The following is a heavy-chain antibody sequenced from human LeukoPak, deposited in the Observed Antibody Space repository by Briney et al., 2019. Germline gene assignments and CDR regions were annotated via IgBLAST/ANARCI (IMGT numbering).Heavy chain of an antibody. Sequence: SETLSLTCAVYGGSLNDYLWSWIRQPPGQGLEWIGEVGHSGTTNYNPSLKSRVTISVDTSKNQFSLKLTSVTAADTAVYYCARHSSYYGNFDYWGQGTLVTVSS. CDR2: VGHSGTT. CDR1: GGSLNDYL. V-gene: IGHV4-34*01. D-gene: IGHD3-10*01. CDR3: ARHSSYYGNFDY. J-gene: IGHJ4*02.